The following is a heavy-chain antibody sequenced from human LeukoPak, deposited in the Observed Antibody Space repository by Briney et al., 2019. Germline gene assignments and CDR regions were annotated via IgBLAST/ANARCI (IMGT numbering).Heavy chain of an antibody. CDR2: IKQDGSMK. D-gene: IGHD2-15*01. V-gene: IGHV3-7*01. J-gene: IGHJ4*02. CDR1: GFAFSRHW. Sequence: GGSLRLSCEASGFAFSRHWMSWVRQAPGRGLEWVANIKQDGSMKQYADSVRGRFIISRDNAKNSVYLQLSSLKAEDSAVYFCARDESGGYYVYWGQGTLVTVSS. CDR3: ARDESGGYYVY.